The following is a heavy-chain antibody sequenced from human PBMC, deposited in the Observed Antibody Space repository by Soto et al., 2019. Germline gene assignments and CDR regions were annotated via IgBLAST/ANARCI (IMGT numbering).Heavy chain of an antibody. Sequence: PGGSLRRSCAASGFTFSSYSMNWVRQAPGKGLEWVSYISSSSSTIYYADSVKGRFTISRDNAKNSLYLQMNSLRDEDTAVYYCARVGRGYYYYGMDVWGQGTTVPVS. CDR1: GFTFSSYS. D-gene: IGHD3-10*01. CDR3: ARVGRGYYYYGMDV. CDR2: ISSSSSTI. V-gene: IGHV3-48*02. J-gene: IGHJ6*02.